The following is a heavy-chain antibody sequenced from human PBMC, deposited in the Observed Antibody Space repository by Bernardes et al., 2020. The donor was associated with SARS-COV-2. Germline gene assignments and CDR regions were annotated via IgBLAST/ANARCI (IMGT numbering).Heavy chain of an antibody. D-gene: IGHD3-22*01. CDR2: FSGSGGST. J-gene: IGHJ3*02. CDR1: GFTFSSYA. V-gene: IGHV3-23*01. CDR3: AKGGASSAYIDAFDI. Sequence: GGSLRLSCAASGFTFSSYAMSWVRQAPGKGLEWVSVFSGSGGSTYYADSVKGRFTISRDNSKNTLFLQMNSLRAEDTAVYYCAKGGASSAYIDAFDIWGQGTMVTVSS.